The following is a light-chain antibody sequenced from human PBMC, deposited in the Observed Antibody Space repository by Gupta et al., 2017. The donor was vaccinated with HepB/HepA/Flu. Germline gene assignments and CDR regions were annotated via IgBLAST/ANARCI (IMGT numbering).Light chain of an antibody. CDR2: QDR. J-gene: IGLJ2*01. Sequence: SYELTQPPSVSVSPGQPASITCSGDKLGDKNVCWYQQKSGQSPVLVICQDRKRPSGIPDRFSGSNSGNTATLTISGSRARDEADYYCQAWDSSSVIFGRGTKLTVL. CDR1: KLGDKN. V-gene: IGLV3-1*01. CDR3: QAWDSSSVI.